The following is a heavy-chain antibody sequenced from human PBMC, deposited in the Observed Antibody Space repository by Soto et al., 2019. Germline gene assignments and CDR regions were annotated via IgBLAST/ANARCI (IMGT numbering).Heavy chain of an antibody. J-gene: IGHJ4*02. CDR3: AKPEAYGDYSRFDY. CDR1: GFTFSSYG. D-gene: IGHD4-17*01. CDR2: ISYDGSNK. V-gene: IGHV3-30*18. Sequence: QVQLVESGGGVVQPGRSLRLSCAASGFTFSSYGMHWVRQAPGKGLEWVAVISYDGSNKYYADSVKGRFTISRDNSKNTLYLQMNSLRAEDTAVYYCAKPEAYGDYSRFDYWGQGTLVTVSS.